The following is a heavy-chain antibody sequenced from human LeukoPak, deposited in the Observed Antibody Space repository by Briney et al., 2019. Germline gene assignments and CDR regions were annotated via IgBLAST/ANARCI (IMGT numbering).Heavy chain of an antibody. CDR1: GGSISPFY. CDR2: IYYSGST. Sequence: SETLSLTCTVSGGSISPFYWSWIRQPPGKGLEWIGYIYYSGSTNYNSSLKSRVTISLDTSKNQFALHLSSVTAADTAVYYCARVEAAAGVVPEYFHHWGQGTLVTVSS. J-gene: IGHJ1*01. V-gene: IGHV4-59*01. CDR3: ARVEAAAGVVPEYFHH. D-gene: IGHD6-13*01.